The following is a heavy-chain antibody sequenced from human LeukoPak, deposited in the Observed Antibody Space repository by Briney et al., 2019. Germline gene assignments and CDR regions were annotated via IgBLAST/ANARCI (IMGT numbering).Heavy chain of an antibody. J-gene: IGHJ5*02. CDR3: ARDRSYDFWSGYYRNNWFDP. CDR2: IYTSGST. CDR1: GGSISSYY. D-gene: IGHD3-3*01. Sequence: PSETLSLTCTVSGGSISSYYWSWIRQPAGKGLEWIGRIYTSGSTNYNPSLKSRVTMSVDTSKNQFSLKLSSVTAADTAVYYCARDRSYDFWSGYYRNNWFDPWGQGTLVTVSS. V-gene: IGHV4-4*07.